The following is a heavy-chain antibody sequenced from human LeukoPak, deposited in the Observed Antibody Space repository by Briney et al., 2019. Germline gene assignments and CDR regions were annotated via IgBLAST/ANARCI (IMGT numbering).Heavy chain of an antibody. CDR3: ARDGAIIAAAGPADY. CDR1: GYTFTSYG. CDR2: ISAYNGNT. D-gene: IGHD6-13*01. V-gene: IGHV1-18*01. Sequence: GASVKVSCKASGYTFTSYGISWVRQAPGQGLEWMGWISAYNGNTNYAQKLQGRVTMTTDTSTSTAYMELRSLRSDDTAVYYCARDGAIIAAAGPADYWGQGTLVTVSS. J-gene: IGHJ4*02.